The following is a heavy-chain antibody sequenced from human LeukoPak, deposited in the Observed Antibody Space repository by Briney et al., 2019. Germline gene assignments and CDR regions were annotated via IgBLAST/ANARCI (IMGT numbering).Heavy chain of an antibody. J-gene: IGHJ4*02. CDR2: ISSSGSTI. CDR1: GFTFGDYY. V-gene: IGHV3-11*01. CDR3: ATSMIYGDLDY. D-gene: IGHD4-17*01. Sequence: GGSLRLSCAASGFTFGDYYMSWIRQAPGKGLEWISYISSSGSTIYYADSVKGRFTISRDNAKNSLYLQMNSLRAEDTAVYYCATSMIYGDLDYWGQGTLVTVSS.